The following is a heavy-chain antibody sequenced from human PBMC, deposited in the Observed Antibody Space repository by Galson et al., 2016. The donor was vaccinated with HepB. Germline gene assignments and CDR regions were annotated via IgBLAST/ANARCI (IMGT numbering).Heavy chain of an antibody. CDR2: IYDTGST. D-gene: IGHD2-2*01. J-gene: IGHJ1*01. V-gene: IGHV4-59*08. Sequence: SETLSLTCTVSGGSIRNNYWSWIRQPPGKGLEWIGYIYDTGSTNYSPSLNSRATISGDTSKNQISLRLTSVTVADTAVYFCATNTPHLPAFQDWGQGIPVLVSS. CDR1: GGSIRNNY. CDR3: ATNTPHLPAFQD.